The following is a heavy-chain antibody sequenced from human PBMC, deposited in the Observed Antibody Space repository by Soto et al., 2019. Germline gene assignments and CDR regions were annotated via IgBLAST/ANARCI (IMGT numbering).Heavy chain of an antibody. J-gene: IGHJ4*02. CDR3: ARDPRLYSSSAYYFDY. D-gene: IGHD6-13*01. Sequence: QVQLVESGGGVVQPGRSLRLSCAASGCTFSSYGMHWVRQAPGKGLEWVAVIWYDGSNKYYADSVKGRFTISRDNSKNTLYLQMNSLRAEDTAVYYCARDPRLYSSSAYYFDYWGQGTLVTVSS. V-gene: IGHV3-33*01. CDR2: IWYDGSNK. CDR1: GCTFSSYG.